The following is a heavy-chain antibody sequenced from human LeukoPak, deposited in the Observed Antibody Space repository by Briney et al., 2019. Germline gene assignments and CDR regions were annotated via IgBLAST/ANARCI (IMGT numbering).Heavy chain of an antibody. Sequence: GGSLRLSCAASGFTFSSYWMHWVRQAPGKRLVWVSRLNSDGSSTTYADSEKGRFTISRDNAKNTLYLQMNTLRAEDTAVYHCARVAYSSSWYVDYWGQGTLVTVSS. CDR2: LNSDGSST. J-gene: IGHJ4*02. CDR3: ARVAYSSSWYVDY. V-gene: IGHV3-74*01. CDR1: GFTFSSYW. D-gene: IGHD6-13*01.